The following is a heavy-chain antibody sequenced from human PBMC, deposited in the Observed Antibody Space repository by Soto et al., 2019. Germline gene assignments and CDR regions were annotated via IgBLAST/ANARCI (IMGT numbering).Heavy chain of an antibody. D-gene: IGHD5-18*01. CDR1: GFPFSSSY. V-gene: IGHV3-7*01. CDR3: ARDRGYSCFDY. CDR2: IKEEGSEK. J-gene: IGHJ4*02. Sequence: LRLSCAASGFPFSSSYMNWVRQAPGKGLEWVAGIKEEGSEKYYVDFVKGRFTISRDNVENSLYLQMSSLRGEDTAVYFCARDRGYSCFDYWGLGTLVTVPQ.